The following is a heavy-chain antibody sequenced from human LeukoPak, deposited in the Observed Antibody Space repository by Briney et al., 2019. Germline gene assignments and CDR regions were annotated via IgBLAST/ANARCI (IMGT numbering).Heavy chain of an antibody. CDR3: ARESPLRYYNL. Sequence: SQTLSLTCTVSGGSISSGSYYWSWIRQPAGKGLEWIGRIYTSGSTNYNPSLKSRVTISVDTSKNQFSLKLSSVTAADTAVYYCARESPLRYYNLWGQGTLVTVSS. CDR2: IYTSGST. D-gene: IGHD3-9*01. V-gene: IGHV4-61*02. J-gene: IGHJ5*02. CDR1: GGSISSGSYY.